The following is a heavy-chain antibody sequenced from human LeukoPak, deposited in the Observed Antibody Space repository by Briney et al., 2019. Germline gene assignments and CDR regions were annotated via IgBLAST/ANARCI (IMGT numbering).Heavy chain of an antibody. CDR3: ARDRGGSVLFY. CDR2: ISSSGSTI. V-gene: IGHV3-48*03. Sequence: GGSLGLSCAASGFTFSSYEMNWVRQAPGKGLEWVSYISSSGSTIYYADSVKGRFTISRDNAKNSLYLQMNSLRAEDTAVYYCARDRGGSVLFYWGQGTLVTVSS. CDR1: GFTFSSYE. D-gene: IGHD2/OR15-2a*01. J-gene: IGHJ4*02.